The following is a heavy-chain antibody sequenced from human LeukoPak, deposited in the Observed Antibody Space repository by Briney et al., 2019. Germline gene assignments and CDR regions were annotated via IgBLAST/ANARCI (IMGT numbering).Heavy chain of an antibody. CDR2: IYASGST. CDR1: GCSISSYY. V-gene: IGHV4-4*09. Sequence: PSETLSLTCTVSGCSISSYYWSWIRQSPGKGLAWIGYIYASGSTNYNPSLKSRVIISVDMSKNQFSLKLNSVTAADTAVYYCARQGGYRGYMDVWGKWTTVTVSS. J-gene: IGHJ6*03. D-gene: IGHD5-18*01. CDR3: ARQGGYRGYMDV.